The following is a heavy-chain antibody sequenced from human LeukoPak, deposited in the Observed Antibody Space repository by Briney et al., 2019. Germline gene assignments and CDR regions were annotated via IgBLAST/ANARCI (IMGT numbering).Heavy chain of an antibody. Sequence: GGSLRLSCAASGFTFSSYWMSWVRQAPGKGLEWVANIKEDGSQKFHVGSVRGRFTISRDNAKNSLYLQMNSLRAEDTAVYYCAKENGGWYRRSYFDYWGQGTLVTVSS. CDR3: AKENGGWYRRSYFDY. J-gene: IGHJ4*02. CDR1: GFTFSSYW. V-gene: IGHV3-7*03. D-gene: IGHD6-19*01. CDR2: IKEDGSQK.